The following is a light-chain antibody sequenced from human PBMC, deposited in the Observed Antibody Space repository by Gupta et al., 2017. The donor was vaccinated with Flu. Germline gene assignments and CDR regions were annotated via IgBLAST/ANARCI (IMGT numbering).Light chain of an antibody. J-gene: IGLJ1*01. CDR3: CSYAGRNTYV. CDR2: GVT. V-gene: IGLV2-23*02. Sequence: RDDLGSDNLVSWYQQHPGQAPKLIIYGVTERPSGVSNRFSGSRSGNTASLTISGLQAEDEADYFCCSYAGRNTYVFGTVTKVTVL. CDR1: RDDLGSDNL.